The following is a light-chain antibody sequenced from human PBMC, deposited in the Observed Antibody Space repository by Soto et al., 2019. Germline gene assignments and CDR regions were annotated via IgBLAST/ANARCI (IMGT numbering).Light chain of an antibody. Sequence: DIQMTQSPSSLSAAIGDRVTITCRASQSIKNYLNWYQHKPGAAPKPLIFGASNLESGVPSRFSGSGSGTEFTLSISSLQPEDFATYYCQQGYSTTPITFGQGTRLEIK. V-gene: IGKV1-39*01. J-gene: IGKJ5*01. CDR1: QSIKNY. CDR2: GAS. CDR3: QQGYSTTPIT.